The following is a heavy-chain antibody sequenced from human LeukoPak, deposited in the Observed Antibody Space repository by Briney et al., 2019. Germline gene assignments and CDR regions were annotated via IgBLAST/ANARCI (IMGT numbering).Heavy chain of an antibody. V-gene: IGHV4-39*07. J-gene: IGHJ5*02. D-gene: IGHD2-2*01. CDR2: IYYSGST. Sequence: SETPSLTCTVSGGSISSSSYYWGWIRQPPGKGLEWIGSIYYSGSTYYNPSLKSRVTISVDTSKNQFSLKLSSVTAADTAVYYCARDRLVVVPAATLRWFDPWGQGTLVTVSS. CDR1: GGSISSSSYY. CDR3: ARDRLVVVPAATLRWFDP.